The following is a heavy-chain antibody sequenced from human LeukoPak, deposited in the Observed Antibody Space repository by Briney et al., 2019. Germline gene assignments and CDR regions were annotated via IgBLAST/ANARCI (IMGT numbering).Heavy chain of an antibody. J-gene: IGHJ3*02. Sequence: SETLSLTRTVSGGSISSGSYYWSWIRQPAGKGLEWIGRIYTSGSTNYNPSLKSRVTISVDTSKNQFSLKLSSVTAADTAVYYCAREYIVVVPAAPRDAFDIWGQGTMVTVSS. CDR3: AREYIVVVPAAPRDAFDI. D-gene: IGHD2-2*01. V-gene: IGHV4-61*02. CDR2: IYTSGST. CDR1: GGSISSGSYY.